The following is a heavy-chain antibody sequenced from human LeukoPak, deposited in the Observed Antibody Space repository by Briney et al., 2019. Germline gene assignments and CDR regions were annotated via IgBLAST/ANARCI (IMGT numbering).Heavy chain of an antibody. CDR3: AKGSGSFWFDP. D-gene: IGHD3-10*01. Sequence: GALRLSCAASGFTFSSYGMSWVRQAPGKGLEWVSAISGSGGSTYYADSVKGRFTISRDNSKNTLYLQMNSLRAEDTAVYYCAKGSGSFWFDPWGQGTLVTVSS. J-gene: IGHJ5*02. CDR1: GFTFSSYG. CDR2: ISGSGGST. V-gene: IGHV3-23*01.